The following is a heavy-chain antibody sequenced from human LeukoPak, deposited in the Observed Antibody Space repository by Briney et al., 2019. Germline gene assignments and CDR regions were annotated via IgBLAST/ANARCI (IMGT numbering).Heavy chain of an antibody. V-gene: IGHV3-53*01. D-gene: IGHD1-26*01. Sequence: PGGSLRLSCAASGFTVSSTYMSWVRQAPGKGLEWVSVIYSGGSTYYADSVKGRFTISRDNSKNTLYLQMNSLRAEDTAVYYCGRDLGGRSGYWGQGTLVTVSS. CDR2: IYSGGST. J-gene: IGHJ4*02. CDR3: GRDLGGRSGY. CDR1: GFTVSSTY.